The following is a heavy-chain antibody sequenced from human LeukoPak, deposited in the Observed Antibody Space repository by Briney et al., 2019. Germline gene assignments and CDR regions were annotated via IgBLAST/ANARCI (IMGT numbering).Heavy chain of an antibody. CDR2: ISNGGGTI. CDR3: AKDPMVIAVA. CDR1: GFTFTSYD. V-gene: IGHV3-48*03. J-gene: IGHJ5*02. D-gene: IGHD6-19*01. Sequence: GGSLRLSCVTSGFTFTSYDFNWVRQAPGKGLEWVSYISNGGGTIYYADSVKGRFTISRDNAKNSVFLQMNTLRAEDTAVYYCAKDPMVIAVAWGQGTLVTVSS.